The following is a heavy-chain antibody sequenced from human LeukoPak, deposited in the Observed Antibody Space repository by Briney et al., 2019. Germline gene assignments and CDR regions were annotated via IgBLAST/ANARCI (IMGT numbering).Heavy chain of an antibody. J-gene: IGHJ4*02. V-gene: IGHV3-23*01. D-gene: IGHD5-24*01. CDR3: AKDKVATITARGYLDY. CDR1: GFTFSNYT. CDR2: ISGSGGST. Sequence: GGSLRLSCAASGFTFSNYTMSWVRQAPGQGLEWVSAISGSGGSTYYADSVKGRFAISRDNSKNTLYLQMNSLRAEDTAVYYCAKDKVATITARGYLDYWGQGTLVTVSS.